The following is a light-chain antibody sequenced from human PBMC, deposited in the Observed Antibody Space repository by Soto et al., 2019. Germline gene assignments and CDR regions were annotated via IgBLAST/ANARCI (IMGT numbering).Light chain of an antibody. CDR1: SSDVGGYNY. CDR2: EVN. Sequence: QSVLTQPPSASGSPGQSVTISCTGTSSDVGGYNYVSWFQQHPGKAPKLIIHEVNQRPSGVPDRFSGSKSGNTASLTVSGLQAEDEGTYYCSSYGGYNNVVFGTGTKVTV. V-gene: IGLV2-8*01. CDR3: SSYGGYNNVV. J-gene: IGLJ1*01.